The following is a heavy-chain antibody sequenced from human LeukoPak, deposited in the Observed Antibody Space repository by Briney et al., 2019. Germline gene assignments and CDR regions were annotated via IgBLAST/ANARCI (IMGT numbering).Heavy chain of an antibody. V-gene: IGHV4-30-2*01. J-gene: IGHJ4*02. CDR2: IYHSGST. CDR3: ARVDTMVRGAYYFDY. CDR1: GGSISSGGYS. D-gene: IGHD3-10*01. Sequence: TLSLTCAVSGGSISSGGYSWSWIRQPPGKGLEWIGYIYHSGSTYYNPSLKSRVTISVDRSKNQFSLKLSSVTAADTAVYYCARVDTMVRGAYYFDYWGQGTLVTVSS.